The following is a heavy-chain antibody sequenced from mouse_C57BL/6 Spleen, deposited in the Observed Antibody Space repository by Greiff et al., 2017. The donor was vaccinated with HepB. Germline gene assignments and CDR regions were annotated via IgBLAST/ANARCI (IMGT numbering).Heavy chain of an antibody. CDR1: GYAFSSYW. D-gene: IGHD1-2*01. CDR3: ARSITTAPGGYFDY. V-gene: IGHV1-80*01. J-gene: IGHJ2*01. Sequence: QVQLQQSGAELVKPGASVKISCKASGYAFSSYWMNWVKQRPGKGLEWIGQIYPGDGDTNYNGKFKGKATLTADKSSSTAYMQLSSLTSEDSAVYFCARSITTAPGGYFDYWGQGTTLTVSS. CDR2: IYPGDGDT.